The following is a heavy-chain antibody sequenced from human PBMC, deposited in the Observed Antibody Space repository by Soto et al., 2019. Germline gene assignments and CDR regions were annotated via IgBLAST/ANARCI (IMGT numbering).Heavy chain of an antibody. J-gene: IGHJ4*02. CDR1: GFSFGDYW. D-gene: IGHD3-3*01. Sequence: GGSLRLSCAASGFSFGDYWMSWVRQAPGKGLEWVAHMKKDGSEKYYVDSVKGRFTVSRDNTKSSLYLQMSSLRAEDTAVYYCAKLGSGYYTGLYFDYWGQGTLVTVSS. CDR2: MKKDGSEK. V-gene: IGHV3-7*03. CDR3: AKLGSGYYTGLYFDY.